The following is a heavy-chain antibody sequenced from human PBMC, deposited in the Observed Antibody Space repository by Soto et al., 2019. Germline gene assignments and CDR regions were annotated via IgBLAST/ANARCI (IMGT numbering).Heavy chain of an antibody. V-gene: IGHV5-51*01. D-gene: IGHD3-22*01. J-gene: IGHJ4*02. CDR2: IYPGDSDT. CDR1: GDISSSYW. Sequence: EESLSTSRKGFGDISSSYWIVWVLQMPGKGLEWMGMIYPGDSDTRYSPSFQGQVTITVDKSINTAYLQWSRLKASETAMYYCARERLWGTSGYYYFESWGQGTMVTVSS. CDR3: ARERLWGTSGYYYFES.